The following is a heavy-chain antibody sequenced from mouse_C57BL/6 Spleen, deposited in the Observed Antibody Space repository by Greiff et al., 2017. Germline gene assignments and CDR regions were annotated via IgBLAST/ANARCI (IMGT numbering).Heavy chain of an antibody. V-gene: IGHV1-82*01. CDR3: ARDPDSSGSFAY. Sequence: VQLQQSGPELVKPGASVKISCKASGYAFSSSWMNWVKQRPGKGLEWIGRIYPGDGDTNYNGKFKGKATLTADKSSSTAYMQLSSLTSEDSAVYFCARDPDSSGSFAYWGQGTLVTVSA. CDR2: IYPGDGDT. J-gene: IGHJ3*01. D-gene: IGHD3-2*02. CDR1: GYAFSSSW.